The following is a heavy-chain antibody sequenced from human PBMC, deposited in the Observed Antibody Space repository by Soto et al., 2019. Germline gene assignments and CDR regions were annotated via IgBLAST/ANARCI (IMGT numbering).Heavy chain of an antibody. CDR1: GGSISSGGYY. J-gene: IGHJ3*02. V-gene: IGHV4-31*03. Sequence: LSLTCTVSGGSISSGGYYWSWIRQHPGKGLEWIGYIYYSGSTYYNPSLKSRVTISVDTSKNQFSLKLSSVTAADTAVYYCARIMVRGVIIGAFDIWGQGTMVTV. D-gene: IGHD3-10*01. CDR2: IYYSGST. CDR3: ARIMVRGVIIGAFDI.